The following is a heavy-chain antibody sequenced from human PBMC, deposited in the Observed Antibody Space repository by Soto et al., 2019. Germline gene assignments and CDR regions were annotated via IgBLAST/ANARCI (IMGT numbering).Heavy chain of an antibody. CDR1: SYSISRGYY. J-gene: IGHJ6*02. CDR2: IHHSGST. Sequence: SETLSLTCAVSSYSISRGYYWGWIRQPPGKGLEWIGSIHHSGSTYHNPSLKSRVTISVDTSKNQFSLKLNSVTAADTAVYYCARSYDSSGHPPNCCYGMEVWGQGTTVTVSS. V-gene: IGHV4-38-2*01. D-gene: IGHD3-22*01. CDR3: ARSYDSSGHPPNCCYGMEV.